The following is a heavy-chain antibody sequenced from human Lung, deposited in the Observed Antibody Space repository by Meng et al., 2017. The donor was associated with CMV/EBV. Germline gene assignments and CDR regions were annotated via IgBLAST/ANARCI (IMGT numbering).Heavy chain of an antibody. CDR2: IISILGIA. V-gene: IGHV1-69*10. CDR1: GGTFSSYA. J-gene: IGHJ5*02. CDR3: ERDLSGGSPSGGWFDP. Sequence: SVKVSCKSSGGTFSSYAISWVRQAPGQGLQWMGGIISILGIANYAQKFQGRLTITADKSTSTAYMELSSLRSEDTAVYYCERDLSGGSPSGGWFDPWGQGTMVTVSS. D-gene: IGHD2-15*01.